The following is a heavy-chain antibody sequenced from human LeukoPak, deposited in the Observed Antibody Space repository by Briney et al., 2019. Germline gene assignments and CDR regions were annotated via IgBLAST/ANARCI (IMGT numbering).Heavy chain of an antibody. Sequence: PGRSLRLSCAASGFTFSSYAMYWVRQAPSKGLEWVAVISYDGSDKFYADSVKGRFTISRDSSKSTVFLQMSSLRPGDTAVYFCAKDWGYYVSGTFPHAFDLWGQGTVLTVSS. CDR3: AKDWGYYVSGTFPHAFDL. CDR2: ISYDGSDK. J-gene: IGHJ3*01. CDR1: GFTFSSYA. D-gene: IGHD3-10*01. V-gene: IGHV3-30*04.